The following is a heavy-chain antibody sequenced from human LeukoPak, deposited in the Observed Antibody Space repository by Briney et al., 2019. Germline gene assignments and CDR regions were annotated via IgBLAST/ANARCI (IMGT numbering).Heavy chain of an antibody. Sequence: ASVKVSCKASGYTFTSYGISWVRQAPGQGLEWMGRINPNSGGTNYAQKFQGRVTMTRDTSISTAYMELSRLRSDDTAVYYCARDVGEDAFDIWGQGTMVTVSS. CDR1: GYTFTSYG. V-gene: IGHV1-2*06. J-gene: IGHJ3*02. CDR3: ARDVGEDAFDI. CDR2: INPNSGGT.